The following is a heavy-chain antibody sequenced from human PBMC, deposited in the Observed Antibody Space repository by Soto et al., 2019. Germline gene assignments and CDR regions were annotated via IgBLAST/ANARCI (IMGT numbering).Heavy chain of an antibody. CDR2: IYYSGNT. CDR1: GGSITTTTYY. CDR3: AKVDYIWGSYRLSWFDP. V-gene: IGHV4-39*01. D-gene: IGHD3-16*02. J-gene: IGHJ5*02. Sequence: QVQLQESGPGLVKPSETLSLTCTVSGGSITTTTYYWGWIRQPPGKGLEWIGSIYYSGNTYYNPSLRTRVTLSVDTSKSQCSLKLSSVTAADTAVYYCAKVDYIWGSYRLSWFDPWGQGIVVTVSS.